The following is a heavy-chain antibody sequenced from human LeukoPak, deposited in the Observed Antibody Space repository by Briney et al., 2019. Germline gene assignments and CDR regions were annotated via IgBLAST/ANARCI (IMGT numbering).Heavy chain of an antibody. CDR3: ARGSPYFFGDSSGYFDY. V-gene: IGHV3-53*01. CDR2: IYGGADT. CDR1: GLTVSSNH. D-gene: IGHD3-22*01. J-gene: IGHJ4*02. Sequence: GSLRLSCAASGLTVSSNHMSWVRQAPGKGLEWISVIYGGADTYYADSVKGRFTISRDNSKNTLYLHLNSLRAEDTAVYYCARGSPYFFGDSSGYFDYWGQGTLVTVSS.